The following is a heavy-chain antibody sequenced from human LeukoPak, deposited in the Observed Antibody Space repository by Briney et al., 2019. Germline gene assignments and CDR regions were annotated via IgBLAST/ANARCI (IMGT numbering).Heavy chain of an antibody. Sequence: PSETLSPTCTVSGGSISSSSYYWGWIRQPPGKGLEWIGSIYYSGSTYYNPSLKSRVTISVDTSKNQFSLKLSSVTAADTAVYYCARHWGQQLVFDYWGQGTLVTVSS. CDR3: ARHWGQQLVFDY. D-gene: IGHD6-13*01. CDR1: GGSISSSSYY. V-gene: IGHV4-39*01. CDR2: IYYSGST. J-gene: IGHJ4*02.